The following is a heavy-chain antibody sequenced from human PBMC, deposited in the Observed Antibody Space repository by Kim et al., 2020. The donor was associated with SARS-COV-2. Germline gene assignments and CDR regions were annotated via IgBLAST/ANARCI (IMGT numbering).Heavy chain of an antibody. CDR3: ARSPGGGSYYLDY. D-gene: IGHD1-26*01. CDR2: IYYSGST. CDR1: GGSISSSSYY. Sequence: SETLSLTCTVSGGSISSSSYYWGWIRQPPGKGLEWIGSIYYSGSTYYNPSLKSRVTISVDTSKNQFSLKLSSVTAADTAVYYCARSPGGGSYYLDYWGQGTLVTVSS. V-gene: IGHV4-39*01. J-gene: IGHJ4*02.